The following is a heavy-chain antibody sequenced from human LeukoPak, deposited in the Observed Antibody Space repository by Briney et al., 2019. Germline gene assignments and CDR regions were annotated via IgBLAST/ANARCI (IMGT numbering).Heavy chain of an antibody. J-gene: IGHJ4*02. D-gene: IGHD1-26*01. CDR1: GFTVSSNY. CDR3: ARVATTGGVDY. V-gene: IGHV3-53*01. Sequence: GGSLRLSCAASGFTVSSNYMSCVRQAPGKGLEWVSVIYSGGSTYYADSVKGRFTISRDNSKNTLYLQMNSLRAEDTAVYYCARVATTGGVDYWGQGTLVTVSS. CDR2: IYSGGST.